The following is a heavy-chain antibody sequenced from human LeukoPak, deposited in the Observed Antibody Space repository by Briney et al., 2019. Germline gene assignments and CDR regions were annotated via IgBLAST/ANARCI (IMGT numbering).Heavy chain of an antibody. CDR2: ISSSSSYM. V-gene: IGHV3-21*01. Sequence: GGSLRLSCAASGFTFSTYSMDWVRQAPGKGLEWVSSISSSSSYMFYADSAKGRFTISRDNAKNSLYLQVNSLRAEDTAVYYCVRVVPGTGSLDFWGQGALVTVSS. D-gene: IGHD1-1*01. CDR1: GFTFSTYS. J-gene: IGHJ4*02. CDR3: VRVVPGTGSLDF.